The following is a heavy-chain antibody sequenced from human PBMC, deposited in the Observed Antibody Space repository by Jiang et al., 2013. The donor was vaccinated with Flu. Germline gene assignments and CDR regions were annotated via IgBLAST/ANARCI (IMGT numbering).Heavy chain of an antibody. V-gene: IGHV4-59*01. CDR1: GGSISSYY. J-gene: IGHJ5*02. Sequence: GGSISSYYWSWIRQPHGKGLEWIGYIYYSGSTNYNPSLKSRVTISVDTSKNQFSLKLSSVTAADTAVYYCARRGSSWSNWFDPWGQGTLVTVSS. CDR2: IYYSGST. D-gene: IGHD6-13*01. CDR3: ARRGSSWSNWFDP.